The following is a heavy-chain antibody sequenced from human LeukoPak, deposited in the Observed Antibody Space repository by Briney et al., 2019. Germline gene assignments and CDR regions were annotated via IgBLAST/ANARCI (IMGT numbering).Heavy chain of an antibody. Sequence: PSETLSLTCAVSGYSISSGYYWGWIRQPPGKGLEWIGSIYHSGSTYYNPSLKSRVTISVDTSKNQFSLKLSSVTAADTAVYYCARNIVGAHPDWGQGTLVTVSS. D-gene: IGHD1-26*01. CDR1: GYSISSGYY. V-gene: IGHV4-38-2*01. J-gene: IGHJ4*02. CDR2: IYHSGST. CDR3: ARNIVGAHPD.